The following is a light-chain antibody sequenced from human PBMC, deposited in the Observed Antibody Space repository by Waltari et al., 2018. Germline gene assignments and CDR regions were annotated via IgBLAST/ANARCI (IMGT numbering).Light chain of an antibody. Sequence: QSVLTQSPSVSGAPGQRVTISCNGSRTNIGAGYVVNLYQQIPGTAPKLLIYGTSQRPSGFSARCSCSLSGAAASLAITRLQDEDEAEYYCQSYDRSRSASYVFGTGPAVSVL. CDR1: RTNIGAGYV. CDR2: GTS. V-gene: IGLV1-40*01. J-gene: IGLJ1*01. CDR3: QSYDRSRSASYV.